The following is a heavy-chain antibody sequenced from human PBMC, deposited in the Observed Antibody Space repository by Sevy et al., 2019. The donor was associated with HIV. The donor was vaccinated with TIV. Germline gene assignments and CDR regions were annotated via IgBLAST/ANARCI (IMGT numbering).Heavy chain of an antibody. Sequence: ASVKVSCKASGYTFTTYPIGWVRQAPGQGLEWMGWISTYSGETRDAQKFQARATMTTDTSTSTAYLELRSLRSDDTAVYYCARDSDRSTRYYTDYFGYWGQGTLVSASS. CDR1: GYTFTTYP. V-gene: IGHV1-18*01. D-gene: IGHD3-22*01. CDR3: ARDSDRSTRYYTDYFGY. CDR2: ISTYSGET. J-gene: IGHJ4*02.